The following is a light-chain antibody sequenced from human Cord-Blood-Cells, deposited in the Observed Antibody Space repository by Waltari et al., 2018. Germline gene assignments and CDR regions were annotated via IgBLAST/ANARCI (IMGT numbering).Light chain of an antibody. J-gene: IGLJ3*02. CDR2: ELS. Sequence: QSALSQPPYASGSPGQAVPNPCTGTSSDVGGYNSVTWYPQHPGKAPKLMIYELSKRPSGVPDLFSGSKSGNTASLTVSGLQAEDEADYYCSSYAGRNNWVFGGGTKLTVL. CDR1: SSDVGGYNS. V-gene: IGLV2-8*01. CDR3: SSYAGRNNWV.